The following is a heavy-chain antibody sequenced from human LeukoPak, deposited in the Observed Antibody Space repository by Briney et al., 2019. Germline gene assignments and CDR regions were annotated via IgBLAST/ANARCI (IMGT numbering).Heavy chain of an antibody. CDR2: IYHSGST. CDR1: GGSISSSNW. V-gene: IGHV4-4*02. Sequence: SETLSLTCAVSGGSISSSNWWCWVRQPPGRGLEWIGEIYHSGSTNYNPSLKSRVTISVDKSKNQFSLKLSSVTAADTAVYYCARDREPPAGNWFDPWGQGTLVTVSS. D-gene: IGHD1-26*01. J-gene: IGHJ5*02. CDR3: ARDREPPAGNWFDP.